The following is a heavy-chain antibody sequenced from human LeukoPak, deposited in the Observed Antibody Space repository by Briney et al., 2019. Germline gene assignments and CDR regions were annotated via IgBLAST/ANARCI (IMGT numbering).Heavy chain of an antibody. V-gene: IGHV4-30-4*01. D-gene: IGHD3-22*01. J-gene: IGHJ4*02. CDR1: GASIRSGDYY. Sequence: KSSETLSLTCTVSGASIRSGDYYWSWIRQPPGKGLEWIGYIYYSGSTYYNPSLKSRVTISVDTSKNQFSLKLSSVTAADTAVYYCARSSPFRGRYDSSGIDYWGQGTLVTVSS. CDR3: ARSSPFRGRYDSSGIDY. CDR2: IYYSGST.